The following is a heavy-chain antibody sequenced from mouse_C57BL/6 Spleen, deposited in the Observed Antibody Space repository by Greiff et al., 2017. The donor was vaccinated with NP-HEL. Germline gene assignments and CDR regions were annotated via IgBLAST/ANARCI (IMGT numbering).Heavy chain of an antibody. CDR3: ARELGGDYAMDY. CDR1: GFTFSDYG. V-gene: IGHV5-17*01. J-gene: IGHJ4*01. D-gene: IGHD4-1*01. Sequence: EVNLVESGGGLVKPGGSLKLSCAASGFTFSDYGMHWVRQAPETGLEWVAYISSGSSTIYYADTVKGRFTISRDNAKNTLFLQMTSLRSEDTAMYYCARELGGDYAMDYWGQGTSVTVSS. CDR2: ISSGSSTI.